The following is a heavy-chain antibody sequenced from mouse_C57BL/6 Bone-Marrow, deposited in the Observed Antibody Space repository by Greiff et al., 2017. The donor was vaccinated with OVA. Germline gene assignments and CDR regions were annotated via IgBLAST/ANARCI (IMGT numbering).Heavy chain of an antibody. CDR3: ARKVATDFDY. V-gene: IGHV1-19*01. Sequence: VQLQQSGPVLVKPGASVKMSCKASGYTFTDYYMNWVKQSHGKSLEWIGVINPYNGGTSYNQKFKGKATLTVDKSSSTAYMELNSLTSEDSAVYYWARKVATDFDYWGQGTTLTVSS. D-gene: IGHD1-1*01. J-gene: IGHJ2*01. CDR1: GYTFTDYY. CDR2: INPYNGGT.